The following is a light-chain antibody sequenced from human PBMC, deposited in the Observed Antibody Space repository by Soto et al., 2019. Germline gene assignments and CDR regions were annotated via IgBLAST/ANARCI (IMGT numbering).Light chain of an antibody. V-gene: IGKV1-5*03. CDR3: QQYNSYSEA. Sequence: DIQMTQSPSTLSGSVGDRVTITCRASQTISSWLAWYQQKPGKAPKLLIYEASTLKSGVPSRFSGSGSGTEFTLTISSLQPDAFATYYCQQYNSYSEAFGQGTKVDIK. J-gene: IGKJ1*01. CDR2: EAS. CDR1: QTISSW.